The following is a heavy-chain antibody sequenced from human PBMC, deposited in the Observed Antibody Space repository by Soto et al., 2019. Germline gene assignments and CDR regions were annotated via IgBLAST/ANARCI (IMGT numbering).Heavy chain of an antibody. CDR3: ARGRNITIFGVVMPFDY. Sequence: QVQLVQSGAEVKKPGSSVKVSCKASGGTFSSYTISWVRQAPGQGLEWMGRIIPILGIANYAQKFQGRVTITADKSTSTAYMELSSVRSEDTAVYYCARGRNITIFGVVMPFDYWGQGTLVTVSS. V-gene: IGHV1-69*02. CDR2: IIPILGIA. J-gene: IGHJ4*02. D-gene: IGHD3-3*01. CDR1: GGTFSSYT.